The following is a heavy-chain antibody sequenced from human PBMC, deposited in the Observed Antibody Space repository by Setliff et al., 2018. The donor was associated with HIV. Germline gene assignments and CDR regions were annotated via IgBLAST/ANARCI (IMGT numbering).Heavy chain of an antibody. CDR2: IYTSGST. V-gene: IGHV4-61*09. Sequence: PSETLSLTCTVSGGSISSGSYYWSWIRQPAGKGLEWIGHIYTSGSTNYNPSLKSRVTISVDTSTNQFSLKLSSVTAADTAVYYCAREATYYYDGSGYYYFDYWGRGTLVTVSS. CDR1: GGSISSGSYY. J-gene: IGHJ4*02. D-gene: IGHD3-22*01. CDR3: AREATYYYDGSGYYYFDY.